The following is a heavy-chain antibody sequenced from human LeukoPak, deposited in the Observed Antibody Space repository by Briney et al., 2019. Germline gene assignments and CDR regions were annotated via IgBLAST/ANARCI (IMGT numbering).Heavy chain of an antibody. D-gene: IGHD6-19*01. Sequence: GGSLRLSCAASGFTFSSYWMHWVRQAPGKGLVWVSRINSDGSSTSYADSVKGRFTISRDNAKNTLYLQMNSLRAEDTAVYYCARGEAVYAVAEYYFDYRGQGTLVTVSS. CDR1: GFTFSSYW. CDR2: INSDGSST. J-gene: IGHJ4*02. V-gene: IGHV3-74*01. CDR3: ARGEAVYAVAEYYFDY.